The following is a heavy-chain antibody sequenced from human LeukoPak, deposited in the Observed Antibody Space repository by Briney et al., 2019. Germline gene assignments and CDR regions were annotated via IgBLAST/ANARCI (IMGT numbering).Heavy chain of an antibody. Sequence: GASVKVSCKASGGTFSSYAISWVRQAPGQGLEWMGRIIPIFGAANYAQKFQGRVTITTDESTSTAYMELSSLRSEDTAACYCARDGIDCSGGSCYSLRYYYYYMDVWGKGTTVTVSS. V-gene: IGHV1-69*05. CDR2: IIPIFGAA. J-gene: IGHJ6*03. CDR3: ARDGIDCSGGSCYSLRYYYYYMDV. CDR1: GGTFSSYA. D-gene: IGHD2-15*01.